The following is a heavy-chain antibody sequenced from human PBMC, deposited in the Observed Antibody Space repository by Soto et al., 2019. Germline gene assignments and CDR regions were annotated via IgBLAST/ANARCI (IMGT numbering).Heavy chain of an antibody. V-gene: IGHV1-8*02. J-gene: IGHJ4*02. D-gene: IGHD1-26*01. CDR3: ARGVSAGVDY. Sequence: ASVKVSCKAGGYTFSDYYIQWVRQAPGQGLEWMGWMQPSTGRTGYAQKFQGRVTMTRDTSINTAYMELTTLTSDDTAFYYCARGVSAGVDYWGQGTLVTVSS. CDR1: GYTFSDYY. CDR2: MQPSTGRT.